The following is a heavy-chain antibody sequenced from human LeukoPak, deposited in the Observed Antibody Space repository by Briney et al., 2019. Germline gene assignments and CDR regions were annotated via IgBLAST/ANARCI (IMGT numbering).Heavy chain of an antibody. V-gene: IGHV1-69*04. CDR2: IIPILGIA. Sequence: GASVKVSCKASGGTFSSYAISWVRQAPGQGLEWMGRIIPILGIANYAQKFQGRVTITADKSTSTAYMELSSLRSEDTAVYYCAREYGYYYDSSGYSNLYYYGMDVWGQGTTVTVSS. J-gene: IGHJ6*02. CDR1: GGTFSSYA. D-gene: IGHD3-22*01. CDR3: AREYGYYYDSSGYSNLYYYGMDV.